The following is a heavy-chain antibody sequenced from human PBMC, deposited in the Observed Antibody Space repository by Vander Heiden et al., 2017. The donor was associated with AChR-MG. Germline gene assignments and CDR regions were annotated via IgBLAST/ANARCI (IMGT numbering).Heavy chain of an antibody. Sequence: QVQVVESGGGVVQPGGPLRLSCATPGLTFSTKGMHWVRQAPGKGLEWVAFRRNDGTNKYYGDSVKGRFTISRDNSKNTVYLQMNSLRAEETAVYHCAILINDNGVIVGHSLDPWGQGTLVTVSS. CDR1: GLTFSTKG. CDR3: AILINDNGVIVGHSLDP. CDR2: RRNDGTNK. V-gene: IGHV3-30*02. D-gene: IGHD2-21*01. J-gene: IGHJ5*02.